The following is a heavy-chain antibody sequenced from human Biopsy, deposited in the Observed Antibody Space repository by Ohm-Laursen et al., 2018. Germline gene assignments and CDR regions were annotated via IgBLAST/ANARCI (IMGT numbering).Heavy chain of an antibody. D-gene: IGHD2-21*01. Sequence: SLRLSCTASGFTFSSYYMSWDRLAPGKGLEWVANINQDGSVKNYVDSVKGRFTISRDNAENSVYLQMSSLRSEDTAVYYCARSLWPEDYWGQGTLVTVSS. CDR3: ARSLWPEDY. V-gene: IGHV3-7*01. J-gene: IGHJ4*02. CDR1: GFTFSSYY. CDR2: INQDGSVK.